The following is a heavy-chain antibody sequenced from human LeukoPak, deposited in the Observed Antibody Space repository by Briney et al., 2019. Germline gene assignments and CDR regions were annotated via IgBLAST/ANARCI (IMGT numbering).Heavy chain of an antibody. Sequence: GASVKVSCKASGYTLTGYYMHWVRQAPGQGLEWMGRINPNSGGTNYAHKFQGRVTMTRDTSISTAYMELSRLRSDDTAVYYCARVARSSGSYGAAFDIWGQGTMVTVSS. CDR1: GYTLTGYY. CDR3: ARVARSSGSYGAAFDI. J-gene: IGHJ3*02. D-gene: IGHD1-26*01. V-gene: IGHV1-2*06. CDR2: INPNSGGT.